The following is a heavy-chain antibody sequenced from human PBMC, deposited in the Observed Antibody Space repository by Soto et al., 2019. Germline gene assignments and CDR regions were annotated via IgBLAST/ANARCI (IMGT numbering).Heavy chain of an antibody. V-gene: IGHV6-1*01. CDR1: GDRVSSNSAA. J-gene: IGHJ4*02. D-gene: IGHD3-22*01. CDR2: TYYRSKWYN. CDR3: ARLRDYYDSSGYFSEALDF. Sequence: KQSPTLSLTCAISGDRVSSNSAAWNWIRQSPSRGLEWLGRTYYRSKWYNDYAVSVKSRITIDPVTSKNQFSLQLNSVTPEETAVYFCARLRDYYDSSGYFSEALDFWGQGTLVTVSS.